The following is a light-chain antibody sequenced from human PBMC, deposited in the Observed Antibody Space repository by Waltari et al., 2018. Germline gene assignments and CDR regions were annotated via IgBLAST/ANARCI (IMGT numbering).Light chain of an antibody. CDR1: SSDVGGYNY. J-gene: IGLJ3*02. Sequence: QSALTQPASVSGSPGQSITISCTGTSSDVGGYNYLSWYQQNPGKAPKLMIYEVINRPSGVSNRFSGSKSGNTASLTISGLQADDEADYYCSSYTSSSTWVFGGGTKLTVL. V-gene: IGLV2-14*01. CDR2: EVI. CDR3: SSYTSSSTWV.